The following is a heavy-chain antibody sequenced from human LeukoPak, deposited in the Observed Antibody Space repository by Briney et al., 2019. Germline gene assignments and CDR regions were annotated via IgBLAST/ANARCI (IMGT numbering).Heavy chain of an antibody. CDR1: GFTFSDYY. CDR3: ALSSISSSYYYGVDV. V-gene: IGHV3-11*01. Sequence: GGSLRLSCAASGFTFSDYYMTWIRQAPGKGLDWASYITSSGDNVYYADSVKGRFTMSRDNAKNSLYLQMNSLRAEDSAVYYCALSSISSSYYYGVDVWGQGTTVTVSS. D-gene: IGHD2-2*01. CDR2: ITSSGDNV. J-gene: IGHJ6*02.